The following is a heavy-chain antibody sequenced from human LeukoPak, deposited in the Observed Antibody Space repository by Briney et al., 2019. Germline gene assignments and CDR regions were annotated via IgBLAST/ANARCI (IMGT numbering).Heavy chain of an antibody. J-gene: IGHJ3*02. CDR3: ARDPPLTPGWNAFDI. V-gene: IGHV3-20*04. CDR2: INWNGGST. Sequence: PGGSLRLSCAASGFTFDDYGMSWVRHAPGKGLEWVSGINWNGGSTVYADSVKGRFTISRDNAKNCLYLQMNSLRAEDTALYYCARDPPLTPGWNAFDIWGQGTMVTVSS. D-gene: IGHD1-14*01. CDR1: GFTFDDYG.